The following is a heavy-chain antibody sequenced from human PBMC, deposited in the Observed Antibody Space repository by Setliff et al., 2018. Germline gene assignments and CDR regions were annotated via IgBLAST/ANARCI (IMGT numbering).Heavy chain of an antibody. CDR3: ARGDTIFGVIINSIGGRYFDY. CDR1: GQSFSDYE. Sequence: LSLTCAIYGQSFSDYEMNWVRQAPGKGLEWVSYIGNIGTKISYTDSVKGRFTVSRDDAKNSLYLQMNNLRAEDTATYYCARGDTIFGVIINSIGGRYFDYWGQGTLVTVSS. D-gene: IGHD3-3*01. CDR2: IGNIGTKI. V-gene: IGHV3-48*03. J-gene: IGHJ4*02.